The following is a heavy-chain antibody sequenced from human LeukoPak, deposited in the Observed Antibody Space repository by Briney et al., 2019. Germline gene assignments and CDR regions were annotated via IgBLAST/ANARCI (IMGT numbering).Heavy chain of an antibody. CDR2: IYYSGST. J-gene: IGHJ4*02. D-gene: IGHD5-24*01. V-gene: IGHV4-59*08. CDR1: GGSISSYY. Sequence: SETLSLTCTVSGGSISSYYWSWIRQPPGKGLEWIGYIYYSGSTNYNPSLKSRVTISVDTSKNQFSLKLSSVTAADTAVYYCARLRRDGYNYYFDYWGQGTLATVS. CDR3: ARLRRDGYNYYFDY.